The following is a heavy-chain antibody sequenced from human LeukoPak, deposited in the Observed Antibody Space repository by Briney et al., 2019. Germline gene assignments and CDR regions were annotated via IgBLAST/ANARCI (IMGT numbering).Heavy chain of an antibody. Sequence: PSETLSLTCTVSGGSVSSGSYYWSWIRQPPGKGLEWIGYLYYSGSTNYNPSLKSRVTISVDTSKNQFSLKLSSVTAADTAVYYCARDRLGGSGSYYDYWGQGTLVTVSS. CDR1: GGSVSSGSYY. CDR2: LYYSGST. V-gene: IGHV4-61*01. J-gene: IGHJ4*02. CDR3: ARDRLGGSGSYYDY. D-gene: IGHD3-10*01.